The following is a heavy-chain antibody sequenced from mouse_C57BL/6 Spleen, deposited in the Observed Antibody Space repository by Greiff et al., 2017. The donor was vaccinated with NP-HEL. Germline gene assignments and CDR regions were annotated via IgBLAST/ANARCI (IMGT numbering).Heavy chain of an antibody. V-gene: IGHV1-82*01. D-gene: IGHD1-1*01. Sequence: QVQLKESGPELVKPGASVKISCKASGYAFSSSWMNWVKQRPGKGLEWIGRIYPGDGDTNYNGKFKGKATLTADKSSSTAYMQLSSLTSEDSAVYFCARTLHYYGSPGYAMDYWGQGTSVTVSS. CDR2: IYPGDGDT. CDR3: ARTLHYYGSPGYAMDY. CDR1: GYAFSSSW. J-gene: IGHJ4*01.